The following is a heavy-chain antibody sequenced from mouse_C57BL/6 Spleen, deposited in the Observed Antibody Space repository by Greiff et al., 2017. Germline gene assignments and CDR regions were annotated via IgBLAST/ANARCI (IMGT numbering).Heavy chain of an antibody. J-gene: IGHJ1*03. CDR3: ARDYGSSPDWYFDV. D-gene: IGHD1-1*01. CDR2: INPNNGGT. V-gene: IGHV1-18*01. Sequence: EVKLMESGPELVKPGASVKIPCKASGYTFTDYNMDWVKQSHGKSLEWIGDINPNNGGTIYNQKFKGKATLTVDKSSSTAYMELRSLTSEDTAVYYCARDYGSSPDWYFDVWGTGTTVTVSS. CDR1: GYTFTDYN.